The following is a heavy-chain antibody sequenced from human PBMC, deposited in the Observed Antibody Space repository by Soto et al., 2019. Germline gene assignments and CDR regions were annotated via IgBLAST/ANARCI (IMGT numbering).Heavy chain of an antibody. CDR3: ARTGREQRCYSSGSSCSGDYYYGMDV. CDR1: GYTFTGYY. CDR2: INPNSGGT. J-gene: IGHJ6*02. Sequence: ASVKVSCKASGYTFTGYYMHWVRQAPGQGLEWMGWINPNSGGTNYAQKFQGWVTMTRDTSISTAYMELSRLRSDDTAVYYCARTGREQRCYSSGSSCSGDYYYGMDVWAQGTTVTVSS. D-gene: IGHD2-15*01. V-gene: IGHV1-2*04.